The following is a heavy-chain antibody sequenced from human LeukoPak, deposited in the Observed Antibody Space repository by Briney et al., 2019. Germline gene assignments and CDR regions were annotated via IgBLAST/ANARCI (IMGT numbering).Heavy chain of an antibody. J-gene: IGHJ5*02. D-gene: IGHD3-10*01. V-gene: IGHV4-61*01. CDR3: ARGFGDWGLSWFDP. CDR2: VYYSGSA. CDR1: GGSVSSGSYY. Sequence: SETLSLTCTVSGGSVSSGSYYWSWIRQPPGKGLEWIGYVYYSGSAKYNPSLKSRVTISVDTSKNQFSLKLTSVTAADTAVYYCARGFGDWGLSWFDPWGQGTLVTVSS.